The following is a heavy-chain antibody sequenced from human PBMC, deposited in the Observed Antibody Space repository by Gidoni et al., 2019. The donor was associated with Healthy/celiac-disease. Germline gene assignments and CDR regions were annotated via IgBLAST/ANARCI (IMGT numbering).Heavy chain of an antibody. Sequence: EVQLVQSGGGVVQPGGSLRLSCAASGFTFSSYEMNWVRQDPGKGMEWVSYISRSGSIIYYADSVKGRFTISRDNAKNSLYLQMNSLRAEDTAVYYCARDSIVPAATSGRYFDYWGQGTLVTVSS. CDR1: GFTFSSYE. V-gene: IGHV3-48*03. CDR3: ARDSIVPAATSGRYFDY. CDR2: ISRSGSII. J-gene: IGHJ4*02. D-gene: IGHD2-2*01.